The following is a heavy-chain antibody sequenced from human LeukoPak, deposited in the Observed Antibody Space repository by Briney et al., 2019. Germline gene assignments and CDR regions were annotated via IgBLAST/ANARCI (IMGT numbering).Heavy chain of an antibody. D-gene: IGHD2-2*01. V-gene: IGHV3-49*04. J-gene: IGHJ4*02. CDR2: IRRKTYGGTI. Sequence: GGSLRLSCTTSGFTFGDYAMNWVRQAPGKGLEWVGFIRRKTYGGTIEYAASVKGRFTISRDDSKSIVYLQMSSLTTEDTAVYYCTRLVAAAGSGYFDQWGQGTLVTVSS. CDR3: TRLVAAAGSGYFDQ. CDR1: GFTFGDYA.